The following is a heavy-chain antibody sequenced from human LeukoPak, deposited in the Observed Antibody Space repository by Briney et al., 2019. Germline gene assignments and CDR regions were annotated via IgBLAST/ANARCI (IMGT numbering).Heavy chain of an antibody. V-gene: IGHV5-51*01. CDR3: GRDATRHNWLDP. CDR1: GYTFTDYW. Sequence: GESLKISCKGSGYTFTDYWIAWVRQMPGKGLEWMGIIYPSDSDIRYSPSFQGQVTISADKSISTAYLQWSSLKTSDTAIYYCGRDATRHNWLDPWGQGTLVTVSS. J-gene: IGHJ5*02. D-gene: IGHD3-10*01. CDR2: IYPSDSDI.